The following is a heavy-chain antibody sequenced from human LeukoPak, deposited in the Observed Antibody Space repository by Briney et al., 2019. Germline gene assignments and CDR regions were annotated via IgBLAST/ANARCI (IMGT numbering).Heavy chain of an antibody. D-gene: IGHD2-15*01. CDR1: GYTFTVYY. V-gene: IGHV1-2*02. J-gene: IGHJ4*02. CDR3: AARGYCSGGSLWGGYFDY. CDR2: INPNSGGT. Sequence: ASVRVSSKASGYTFTVYYMHWVRQAPGQGLGWMGWINPNSGGTNYTQKFQGRVTMTRDTSISTAYMERSRLRSDDTAVYYWAARGYCSGGSLWGGYFDYWGQGTLVTVSS.